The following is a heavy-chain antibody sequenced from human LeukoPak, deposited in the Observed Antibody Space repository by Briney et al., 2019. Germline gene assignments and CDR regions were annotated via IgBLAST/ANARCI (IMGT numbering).Heavy chain of an antibody. J-gene: IGHJ4*02. CDR1: GFTFSSYA. CDR2: ISGSGGST. V-gene: IGHV3-23*01. Sequence: PGGSLRLSCAASGFTFSSYAMSWVRQAPGKGLEWVSAISGSGGSTYYADSVKGRFTISRDNAKNSLYLQMNSLRAEDTAVYYCARASLYCGGDCYPYFDYWGQGTLVTVSS. CDR3: ARASLYCGGDCYPYFDY. D-gene: IGHD2-21*02.